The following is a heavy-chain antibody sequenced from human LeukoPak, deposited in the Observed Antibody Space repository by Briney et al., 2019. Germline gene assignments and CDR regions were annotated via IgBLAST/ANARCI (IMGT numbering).Heavy chain of an antibody. V-gene: IGHV3-7*01. CDR3: ARAHH. CDR2: INEDGSEK. J-gene: IGHJ5*02. Sequence: GGSLRLSCVASGLTFSSYWMSWVRPAPGKGLEWVANINEDGSEKYYVDSVKGRFTISRDNAKNSLYLQMNSLRAEDTALYYCARAHHWGQGTLVTVSS. CDR1: GLTFSSYW.